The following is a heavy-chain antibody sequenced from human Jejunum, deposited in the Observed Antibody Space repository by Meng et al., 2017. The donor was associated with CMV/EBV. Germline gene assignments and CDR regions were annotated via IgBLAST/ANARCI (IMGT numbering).Heavy chain of an antibody. V-gene: IGHV4-4*07. CDR3: ARKVGATDYFDY. Sequence: QVQLQESGPGLVKPSAPLSLTCTVSGGSISDYYWSWIRQPAGKGLEWIGRIYSNGATNYNPSLKSRVTMSVDTSKNQFSLKLSSVTAADTAVYYCARKVGATDYFDYWGQGTLVTVSS. J-gene: IGHJ4*02. D-gene: IGHD1-26*01. CDR2: IYSNGAT. CDR1: GGSISDYY.